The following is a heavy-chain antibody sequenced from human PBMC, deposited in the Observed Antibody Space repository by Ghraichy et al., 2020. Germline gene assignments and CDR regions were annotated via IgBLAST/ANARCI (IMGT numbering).Heavy chain of an antibody. CDR3: ARGSASCCRIGPGAQPLFDP. J-gene: IGHJ5*02. CDR2: INHSGST. CDR1: GGSFSGYY. Sequence: SETLSLTCAVYGGSFSGYYWSWIRQPPGKGLEWIGEINHSGSTNYNPSLKSRVTISVDTSKNQFSLKLSSVTAADTAVYYCARGSASCCRIGPGAQPLFDPWGQGTMVTVSS. D-gene: IGHD2-2*01. V-gene: IGHV4-34*01.